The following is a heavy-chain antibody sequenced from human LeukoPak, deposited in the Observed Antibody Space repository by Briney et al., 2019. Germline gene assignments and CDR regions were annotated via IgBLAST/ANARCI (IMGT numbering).Heavy chain of an antibody. CDR2: IYYSGST. Sequence: PSETLSLTCTVSGGSISSSSYYWGWIRQPPGKGLEWIGSIYYSGSTYYNPSLKSRVTISVDTSKNQFSLKLSSVTAADTAVYYCARIYCSGGSCYSDAFDIWGQGTMVTVSS. V-gene: IGHV4-39*01. D-gene: IGHD2-15*01. J-gene: IGHJ3*02. CDR1: GGSISSSSYY. CDR3: ARIYCSGGSCYSDAFDI.